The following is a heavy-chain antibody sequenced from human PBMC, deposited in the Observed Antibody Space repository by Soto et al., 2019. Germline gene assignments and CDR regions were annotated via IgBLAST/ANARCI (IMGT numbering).Heavy chain of an antibody. V-gene: IGHV4-59*01. J-gene: IGHJ4*02. CDR1: XXXXXXXX. Sequence: QVQLQESGPGLVKPSETLSLTCTVSXXXXXXXXXXXXRXPPXXGLEWIGYIYYSGSTNYNPSLKSRVXXXXXXXXXXXXXXXXXXXXXXXXXXXXXXXXXXXXMPSGYWGQGTLVTVSS. D-gene: IGHD2-2*01. CDR3: XXXXXXXXMPSGY. CDR2: IYYSGST.